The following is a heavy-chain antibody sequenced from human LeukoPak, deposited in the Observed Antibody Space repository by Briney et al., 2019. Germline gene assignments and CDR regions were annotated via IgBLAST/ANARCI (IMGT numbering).Heavy chain of an antibody. CDR3: AKTGGSDYDDSAYYGMGTFDF. Sequence: GGSLRLSCAVSGYPFSDHYIDWVRQAPGKGLEWVGQTRNKANNYATEYAASIKGRFIISRDDSRNSVYLQMNSLKTEDTAVYYCAKTGGSDYDDSAYYGMGTFDFWGQGARVTVSS. D-gene: IGHD3-22*01. J-gene: IGHJ4*02. CDR1: GYPFSDHY. V-gene: IGHV3-72*01. CDR2: TRNKANNYAT.